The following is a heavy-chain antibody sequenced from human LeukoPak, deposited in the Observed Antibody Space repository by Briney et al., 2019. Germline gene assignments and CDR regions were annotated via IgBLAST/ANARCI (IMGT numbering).Heavy chain of an antibody. Sequence: SETLSLTCTVSGDSITNNNWWSWVRQSPGKGLEWIGQTFHRGIPSYNPSLKSRVTMSVDTSNNQLSLQLTSVTAADTAVYYCARVMGASWFFYLDVWGEGTTVIVSS. CDR2: TFHRGIP. J-gene: IGHJ6*03. CDR3: ARVMGASWFFYLDV. CDR1: GDSITNNNW. D-gene: IGHD3-10*01. V-gene: IGHV4-4*02.